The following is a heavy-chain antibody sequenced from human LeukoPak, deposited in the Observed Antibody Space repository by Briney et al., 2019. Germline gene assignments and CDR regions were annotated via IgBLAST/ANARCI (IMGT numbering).Heavy chain of an antibody. Sequence: PSETLSLTCTVPGGSISSYYWSWIRQPPGKGLEWIGYIYYGGSTNYNPSLQSRVTIAVDTSQNQFSLKLSSVTAADTAVYYCARAVAGGSNWFDPWGQGTLVTVSS. CDR1: GGSISSYY. V-gene: IGHV4-59*12. J-gene: IGHJ5*02. CDR2: IYYGGST. D-gene: IGHD6-19*01. CDR3: ARAVAGGSNWFDP.